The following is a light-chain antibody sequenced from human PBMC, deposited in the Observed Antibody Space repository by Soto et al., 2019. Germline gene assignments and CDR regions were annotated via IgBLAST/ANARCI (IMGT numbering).Light chain of an antibody. V-gene: IGKV3D-15*01. CDR2: GAS. CDR1: QSVSSN. J-gene: IGKJ1*01. CDR3: QQSDRTGTWT. Sequence: IVMTQSPPTLSVSPGERATLSCRASQSVSSNLAWYQQKPGQAPRLLIYGASSRATGIPDRFSGSGSGTDFTLTISSLQTEDFANYDCQQSDRTGTWTFCQGTKVDIK.